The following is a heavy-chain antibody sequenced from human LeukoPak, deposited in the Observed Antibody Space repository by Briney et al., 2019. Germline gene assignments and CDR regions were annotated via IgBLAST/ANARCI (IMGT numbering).Heavy chain of an antibody. CDR3: ARDLSPYTAMVYYYYYYMDV. V-gene: IGHV4-61*02. CDR1: GGSISSGSYY. D-gene: IGHD5-18*01. CDR2: IYTSGST. J-gene: IGHJ6*03. Sequence: SETLSLTCTVSGGSISSGSYYWSWIRQPAGKGLEWIGRIYTSGSTNYNPSLKSRVTISVDTSKNKFSLKLSSVTAADTAVYYCARDLSPYTAMVYYYYYYMDVWGKGTTVTVSS.